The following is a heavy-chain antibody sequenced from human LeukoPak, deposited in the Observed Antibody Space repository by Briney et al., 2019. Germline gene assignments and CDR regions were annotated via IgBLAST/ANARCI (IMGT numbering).Heavy chain of an antibody. CDR2: IYYSGST. CDR3: ARGTIFGPRYYYMDV. Sequence: SETLSLTCTVSGCSISSSSYYWGWIRQPPGKGLEWIGSIYYSGSTYYNPSLKSRVTISVDTSKNQFSLKLSSVTAADTAVYYCARGTIFGPRYYYMDVWGKGTTVTVSS. J-gene: IGHJ6*03. CDR1: GCSISSSSYY. V-gene: IGHV4-39*01. D-gene: IGHD3-3*01.